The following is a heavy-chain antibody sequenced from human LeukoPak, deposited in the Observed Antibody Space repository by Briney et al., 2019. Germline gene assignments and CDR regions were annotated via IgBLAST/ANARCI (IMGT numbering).Heavy chain of an antibody. CDR2: INPSSGVT. CDR1: GYTFTGYY. Sequence: ASVKVSCKASGYTFTGYYIHWVRQAPGQGLEWMGRINPSSGVTTYVQKFQGRDTMTRGTSISTAYMELSRLRSDDTAVYYCATRGGANTLNYWGQGTLVTVSS. D-gene: IGHD4/OR15-4a*01. J-gene: IGHJ4*02. V-gene: IGHV1-2*06. CDR3: ATRGGANTLNY.